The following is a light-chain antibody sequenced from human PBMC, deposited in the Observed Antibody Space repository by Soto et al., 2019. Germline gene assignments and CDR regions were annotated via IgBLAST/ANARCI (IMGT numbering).Light chain of an antibody. J-gene: IGLJ2*01. V-gene: IGLV1-40*01. Sequence: QSVLTQPPSVSGAPGQRVTISCTGSSSNIGAGSDVHWYQQLPGTATKLLSYGNSNRPSGVPDRFSGSKSGTSASLAITGLQAEDEADYYCQSYDSSLSGSGVFGGGTKLTVL. CDR1: SSNIGAGSD. CDR2: GNS. CDR3: QSYDSSLSGSGV.